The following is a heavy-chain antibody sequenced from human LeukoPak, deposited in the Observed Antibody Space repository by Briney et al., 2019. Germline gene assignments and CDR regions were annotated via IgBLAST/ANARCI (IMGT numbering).Heavy chain of an antibody. D-gene: IGHD6-19*01. V-gene: IGHV1-69*13. CDR1: GGTFSSYA. CDR3: ARARDSSGWHHNWFDL. J-gene: IGHJ5*02. CDR2: IIPIFGTA. Sequence: SVKVSCKASGGTFSSYAISWVRQAPGQGLEWMGGIIPIFGTANYAQKFQGRVTITADESTSTAYMELSSLRSEDAAVYYCARARDSSGWHHNWFDLWGQGTLVTVSS.